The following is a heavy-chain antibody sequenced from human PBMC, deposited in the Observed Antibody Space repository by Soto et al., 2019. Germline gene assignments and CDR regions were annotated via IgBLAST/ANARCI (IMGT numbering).Heavy chain of an antibody. J-gene: IGHJ4*02. CDR2: IYYSGST. CDR3: ARVRRPYSSGYYKEGFDY. V-gene: IGHV4-31*03. Sequence: SETLSLTCTVSGGSISSGGYYWSWIRQHPGKGLEWIGYIYYSGSTYYNPSLKSRVTISVDTSKNQFSLKLSSVTAADTAVYYCARVRRPYSSGYYKEGFDYWGQGTLVTVSS. D-gene: IGHD3-22*01. CDR1: GGSISSGGYY.